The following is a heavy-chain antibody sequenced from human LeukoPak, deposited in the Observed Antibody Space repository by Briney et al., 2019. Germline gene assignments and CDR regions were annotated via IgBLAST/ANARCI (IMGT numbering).Heavy chain of an antibody. CDR3: ARETPSGGSSWSFDP. V-gene: IGHV3-48*03. D-gene: IGHD6-13*01. CDR2: ISSSGNTI. J-gene: IGHJ5*02. CDR1: GFTFSSYE. Sequence: GGSLRLSCAASGFTFSSYEMNWVRQAPGKGLEWVSYISSSGNTIYYADSVKGRFTISRDNAKNSLYLQMNSLRGEDTAVYYCARETPSGGSSWSFDPWGQGTLVTVSS.